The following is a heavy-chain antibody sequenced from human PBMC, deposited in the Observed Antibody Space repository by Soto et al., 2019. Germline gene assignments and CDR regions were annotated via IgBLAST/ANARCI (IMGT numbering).Heavy chain of an antibody. CDR3: LRGLAARHYYHYYMYV. V-gene: IGHV4-34*01. CDR2: INHSGST. J-gene: IGHJ6*03. CDR1: DGAFSGCY. Sequence: SETLFLTFAVYDGAFSGCYWSWICQPPGKGLEWIGEINHSGSTNYNPSLKSRVTISVDTSKNQFSLKLSSVTAADTAVYYCLRGLAARHYYHYYMYVCCKGTTVTVS. D-gene: IGHD6-6*01.